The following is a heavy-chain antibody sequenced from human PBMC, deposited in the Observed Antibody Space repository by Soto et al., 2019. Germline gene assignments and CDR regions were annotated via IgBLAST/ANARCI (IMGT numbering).Heavy chain of an antibody. D-gene: IGHD4-17*01. CDR3: ATVVIPXTXHTDFDS. Sequence: ETLSLTCTXXXDSIRSIENXXGWIRQPPGKGLEWIGNIYYAGSTXXNPSLKSRVAMSIDTXXXXFSLNLTSVTATDTAVYYCATVVIPXTXHTDFDSRGQGASVTVSS. CDR1: XDSIRSIENX. V-gene: IGHV4-39*01. CDR2: IYYAGST. J-gene: IGHJ5*01.